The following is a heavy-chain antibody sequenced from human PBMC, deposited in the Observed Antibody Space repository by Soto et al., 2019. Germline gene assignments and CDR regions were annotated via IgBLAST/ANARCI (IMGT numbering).Heavy chain of an antibody. CDR1: GGSISSSSYY. Sequence: SETLSLTCTVSGGSISSSSYYWGWIRQPPGKGLEWIGSIYYSGSTYYNPSLKSRVTISVDTSKNQFSLKLSSVTAADTAVYYCARHIRSEGGGPSSSSDYGFDYWGQGTLVTVSS. V-gene: IGHV4-39*01. CDR3: ARHIRSEGGGPSSSSDYGFDY. CDR2: IYYSGST. J-gene: IGHJ4*02. D-gene: IGHD6-6*01.